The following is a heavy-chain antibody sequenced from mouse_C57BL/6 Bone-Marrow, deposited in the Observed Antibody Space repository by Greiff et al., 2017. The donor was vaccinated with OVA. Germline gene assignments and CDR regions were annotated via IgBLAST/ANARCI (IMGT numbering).Heavy chain of an antibody. V-gene: IGHV2-4*01. J-gene: IGHJ4*01. Sequence: VKLVESGPGLVQPSQSLSITCTVSGFSLTSYGVHWVRQPPGKGLEWLGVIWSGGSTDYNAAFISRLSISKDNSKSQVFFKMNSLQADDTAIYYCAKEVYSNYDYYAMDYWGQGTSVTVSS. CDR2: IWSGGST. D-gene: IGHD2-5*01. CDR3: AKEVYSNYDYYAMDY. CDR1: GFSLTSYG.